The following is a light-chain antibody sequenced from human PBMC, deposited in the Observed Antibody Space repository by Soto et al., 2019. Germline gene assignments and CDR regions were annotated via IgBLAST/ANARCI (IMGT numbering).Light chain of an antibody. J-gene: IGKJ5*01. CDR3: QQYRMSPNT. CDR1: QSVSSN. Sequence: EILMTQSPATLSVSPGERVSLSCRASQSVSSNLAWYQQKPGQAPRLLIYDASNRATGIPARFSGSGSGTDFSLTIRGLKPEDFAVYYCQQYRMSPNTFGQGTRLEIK. V-gene: IGKV3D-15*02. CDR2: DAS.